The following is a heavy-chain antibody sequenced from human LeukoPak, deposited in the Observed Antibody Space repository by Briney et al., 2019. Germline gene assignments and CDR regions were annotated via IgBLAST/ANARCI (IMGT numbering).Heavy chain of an antibody. Sequence: TPSETLSLTCTVSGGSISSYNWSWIRQPPGKGLEWIGCIYYSGSTNYNPSLKSRVNISLDTSKNQFSLKLSSVTAADTAVYYCAGSYYYSYYYYMDVWGKGTTVTISS. D-gene: IGHD3-10*01. CDR2: IYYSGST. CDR3: AGSYYYSYYYYMDV. CDR1: GGSISSYN. J-gene: IGHJ6*03. V-gene: IGHV4-59*01.